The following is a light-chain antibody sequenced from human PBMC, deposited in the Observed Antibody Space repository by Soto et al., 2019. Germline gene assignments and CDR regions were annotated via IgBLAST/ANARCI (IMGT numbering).Light chain of an antibody. V-gene: IGLV2-23*02. Sequence: QSALTQPASVSGSPGQSITIPCTRTSSDVGSFNFVSWYQQHPGKVPKVLIYEVTKRPSGVSDRFSGSKSGNTASLTISGLQAEDDADYYCCSDAGRSSYVFGTGTKLTVL. CDR1: SSDVGSFNF. CDR2: EVT. CDR3: CSDAGRSSYV. J-gene: IGLJ1*01.